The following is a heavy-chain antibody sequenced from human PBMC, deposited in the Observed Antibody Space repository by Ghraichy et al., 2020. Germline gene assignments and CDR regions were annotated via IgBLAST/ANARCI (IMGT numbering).Heavy chain of an antibody. V-gene: IGHV4-4*02. Sequence: SETLSLTCAVSGGSISSSNWWSWVRQPPGKGLEWIGEIYHSGSTNYNPSLKSRVTISVDKSKNQFSLKLSSVTAADTAVYYCARVYSSGWYGALYYFDYWGQGTLVTVSS. J-gene: IGHJ4*02. CDR3: ARVYSSGWYGALYYFDY. CDR2: IYHSGST. CDR1: GGSISSSNW. D-gene: IGHD6-19*01.